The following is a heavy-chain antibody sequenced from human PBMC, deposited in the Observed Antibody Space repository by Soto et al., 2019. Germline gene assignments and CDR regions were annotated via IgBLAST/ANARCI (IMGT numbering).Heavy chain of an antibody. CDR2: IWYDGSKK. Sequence: QVQLVESGGGVVQPGTSLRLSCEASGFTFSGFGMHWVRQAPGKGLEWVAVIWYDGSKKYYADCVKGRFTISRDNSKNALYPQMNSLSAEDTAVYYCARGRGGSYGGNSADFDIWGQGTLVTVSS. CDR1: GFTFSGFG. J-gene: IGHJ3*02. V-gene: IGHV3-33*01. D-gene: IGHD4-17*01. CDR3: ARGRGGSYGGNSADFDI.